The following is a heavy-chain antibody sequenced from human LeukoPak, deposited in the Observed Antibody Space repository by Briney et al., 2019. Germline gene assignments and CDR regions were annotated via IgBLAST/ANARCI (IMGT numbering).Heavy chain of an antibody. J-gene: IGHJ6*02. CDR3: ARDRVQPTLTFYGEDYYYYGMDV. CDR2: INPSGGST. D-gene: IGHD4-17*01. CDR1: GYTFTSYY. V-gene: IGHV1-46*01. Sequence: ASVKVSCKASGYTFTSYYMHWVRQAPGQGLEWMGIINPSGGSTSYAQKFQGRVTMTRDTSISTAYMELSSLRAEDTAVYYCARDRVQPTLTFYGEDYYYYGMDVWGQGTTVTVSS.